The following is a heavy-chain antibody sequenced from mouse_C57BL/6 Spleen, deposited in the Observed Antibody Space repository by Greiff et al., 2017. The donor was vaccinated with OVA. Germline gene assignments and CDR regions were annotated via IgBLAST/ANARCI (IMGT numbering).Heavy chain of an antibody. Sequence: VQLQQSGPVLVKPGPSVKISCKASGFTFTDYYMHWVKQSHGKSLEWIGLVYPYNGGTSYNQKFKGKATLTVDTSSSTAYMELNSLTSEDSAVYYCARSPAPTTVVSYYFDYWGQGTTLTVSS. CDR1: GFTFTDYY. V-gene: IGHV1-36*01. CDR2: VYPYNGGT. CDR3: ARSPAPTTVVSYYFDY. D-gene: IGHD1-1*01. J-gene: IGHJ2*01.